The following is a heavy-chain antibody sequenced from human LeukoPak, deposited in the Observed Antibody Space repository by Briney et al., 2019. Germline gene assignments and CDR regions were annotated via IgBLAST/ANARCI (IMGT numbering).Heavy chain of an antibody. Sequence: ASVKVSCKASGYTFTGYYMHWVRQAPGQGLEWMGWINPNSGGTNYAQKFQGRVTMTRDTSISTAYMELSRLRSDDTAVYYCASSSSSWPDYYYYYMDVWGKGTTVTVSS. CDR2: INPNSGGT. D-gene: IGHD6-13*01. J-gene: IGHJ6*03. V-gene: IGHV1-2*02. CDR3: ASSSSSWPDYYYYYMDV. CDR1: GYTFTGYY.